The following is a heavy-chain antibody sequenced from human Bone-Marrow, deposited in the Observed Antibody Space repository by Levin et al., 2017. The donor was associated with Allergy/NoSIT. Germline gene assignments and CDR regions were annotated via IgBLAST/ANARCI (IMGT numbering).Heavy chain of an antibody. V-gene: IGHV4-34*01. CDR2: INHSGTT. CDR1: GGSFSSSY. Sequence: SETLSLTCGVYGGSFSSSYWSWIRQPPGKGLEWIGEINHSGTTKYNPSLKSRVTISVDTSENQISLRLSSVTAADTAVYYCAGAFASAGTDSVYFYYYGVDVWGQGTTVTVSS. J-gene: IGHJ6*02. D-gene: IGHD6-13*01. CDR3: AGAFASAGTDSVYFYYYGVDV.